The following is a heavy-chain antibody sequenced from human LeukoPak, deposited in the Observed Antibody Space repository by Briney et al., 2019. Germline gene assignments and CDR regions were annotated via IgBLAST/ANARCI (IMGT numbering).Heavy chain of an antibody. D-gene: IGHD3-9*01. J-gene: IGHJ6*02. CDR1: GYTFTGYY. Sequence: ASVKVSCKASGYTFTGYYMHWVRQAPGQGLEWMGWINPNSGGTNYAQKFQGRVTMTRDTSISTAYMELGRLRSDDTAVYYCARDRTVYYGILTGSLAYYYYGMDVWGQGTTVTVSS. CDR2: INPNSGGT. CDR3: ARDRTVYYGILTGSLAYYYYGMDV. V-gene: IGHV1-2*02.